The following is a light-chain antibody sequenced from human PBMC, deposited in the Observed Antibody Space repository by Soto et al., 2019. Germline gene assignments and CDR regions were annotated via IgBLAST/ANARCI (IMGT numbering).Light chain of an antibody. CDR2: DAS. J-gene: IGKJ5*01. Sequence: DIQMTQSPSTLSASVGDSVTITCRASQNIRNWLAWYQQKPGKAPNPLIYDASSLESGVPSRFSGSGSGTDFTLTISRLEPEDFAVYYCQQYGSSPQITFGQGTRLEIK. V-gene: IGKV1-5*01. CDR1: QNIRNW. CDR3: QQYGSSPQIT.